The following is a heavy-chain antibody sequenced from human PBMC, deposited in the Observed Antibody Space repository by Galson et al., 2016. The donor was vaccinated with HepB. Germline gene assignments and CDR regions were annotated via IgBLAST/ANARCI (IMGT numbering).Heavy chain of an antibody. CDR1: GFAFGTYW. J-gene: IGHJ4*02. CDR2: ITTDDYIT. Sequence: SLRLSCAASGFAFGTYWIHWVRQVPGKGLVWVSRITTDDYITRYADSVKGRFTISRDNSKNTVYLQMNSLRAEDTAVYYCARDTGNADSCDYWGQGTLVTVSS. V-gene: IGHV3-74*01. D-gene: IGHD1-1*01. CDR3: ARDTGNADSCDY.